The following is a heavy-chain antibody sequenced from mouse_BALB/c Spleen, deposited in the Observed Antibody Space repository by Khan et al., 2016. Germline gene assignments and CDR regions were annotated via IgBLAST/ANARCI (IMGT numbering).Heavy chain of an antibody. CDR1: GYTFTDYS. J-gene: IGHJ2*01. CDR2: INTETGEP. D-gene: IGHD2-14*01. Sequence: QIQLVQSGPELKKPGETVKISCKATGYTFTDYSMHWVKQAPGKGLKWMGWINTETGEPTYVDDFKGRFAFSLETSASTAYLQINNLKNEDTATYFSARSYRYYFDYWGQGTTLTDSS. CDR3: ARSYRYYFDY. V-gene: IGHV9-2-1*01.